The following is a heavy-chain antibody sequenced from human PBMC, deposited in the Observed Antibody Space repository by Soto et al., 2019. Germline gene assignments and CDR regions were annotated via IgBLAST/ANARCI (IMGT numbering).Heavy chain of an antibody. Sequence: GGSLRLSCVASGFTFSDYSMSWIRQAPGKGLEWLAFIDSRGRTLSYADSVGGRFTISRDNAENSVYLQMDSLRADDTAVYYCARQAARNYIDSWGQGNSVTVSS. V-gene: IGHV3-11*01. CDR1: GFTFSDYS. J-gene: IGHJ4*02. CDR3: ARQAARNYIDS. CDR2: IDSRGRTL. D-gene: IGHD6-6*01.